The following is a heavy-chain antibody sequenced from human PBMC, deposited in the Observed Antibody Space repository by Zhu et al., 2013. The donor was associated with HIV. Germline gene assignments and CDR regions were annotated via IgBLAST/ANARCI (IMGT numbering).Heavy chain of an antibody. V-gene: IGHV1-2*02. CDR2: IHPYSGNT. CDR1: GYTFTSHY. D-gene: IGHD7-27*01. J-gene: IGHJ4*02. CDR3: ARDNNWGPDY. Sequence: QVQLVQSGAEVKKPGASIKVSCKTSGYTFTSHYLHWIRQAPGQGLEWMGWIHPYSGNTNYAQQFQDRLSVTRDTSTSTFYMELTSLTSDDTAVYFCARDNNWGPDYWGQGTLITVSS.